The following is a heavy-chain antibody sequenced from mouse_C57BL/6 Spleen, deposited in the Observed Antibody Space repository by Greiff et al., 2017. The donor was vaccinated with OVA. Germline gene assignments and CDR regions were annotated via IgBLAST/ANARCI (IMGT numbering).Heavy chain of an antibody. V-gene: IGHV1-82*01. J-gene: IGHJ2*01. CDR1: GYAFSSSW. Sequence: VQLQESGPELVKPGASVKISCKASGYAFSSSWMNWVKQRPGKGLEWIGRIYPGDGDTNYNGKFKGKATLTADKSSSTAYMQLSSLTSEDSAVYFCARSGVITTVVAGFDYWGQGTTLTVSS. CDR2: IYPGDGDT. D-gene: IGHD1-1*01. CDR3: ARSGVITTVVAGFDY.